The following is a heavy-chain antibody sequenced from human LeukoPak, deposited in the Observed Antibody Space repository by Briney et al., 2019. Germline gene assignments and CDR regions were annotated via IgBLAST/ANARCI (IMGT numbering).Heavy chain of an antibody. D-gene: IGHD2-21*02. V-gene: IGHV3-48*03. CDR1: GFTFCSYE. CDR3: ARDRSKVTAYDDALDI. J-gene: IGHJ3*02. CDR2: ISDIGSTQ. Sequence: GGSLRLSCSASGFTFCSYELNWVREALGKGVEWISYISDIGSTQHYADSVKGRFTISRDNAKNSLYLQMNSLTVDDTAVYYCARDRSKVTAYDDALDIWGQGTMVMVSS.